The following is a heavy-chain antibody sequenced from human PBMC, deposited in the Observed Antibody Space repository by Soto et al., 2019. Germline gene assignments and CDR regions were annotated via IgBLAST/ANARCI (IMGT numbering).Heavy chain of an antibody. CDR1: GGSFSGYY. J-gene: IGHJ4*02. D-gene: IGHD3-16*02. Sequence: QVQLQQWGAGLLKPSETLSLTCAVYGGSFSGYYWSWIRQPPGKGLEWIGEINHSGSTNYNPSLKSRVTISVDTSKNQFSLKLSSVTAADTAVYYCARGRDYIWGSYRSYYFDYWGQGTLVTVSS. V-gene: IGHV4-34*01. CDR2: INHSGST. CDR3: ARGRDYIWGSYRSYYFDY.